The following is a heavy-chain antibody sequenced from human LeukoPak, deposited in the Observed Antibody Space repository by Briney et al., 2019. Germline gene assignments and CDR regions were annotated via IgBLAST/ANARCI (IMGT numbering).Heavy chain of an antibody. CDR2: IIPIFGTA. D-gene: IGHD6-19*01. CDR1: GGTFSSYA. V-gene: IGHV1-69*05. J-gene: IGHJ4*02. CDR3: ARDEVRDSSGWFDY. Sequence: SVKLSCKASGGTFSSYAISWVRQAPGQGLEWMGGIIPIFGTANYAQKFQGRVTITTDESTSTAYMELSSLRSEDTAVYYCARDEVRDSSGWFDYWGQGTLVTVSS.